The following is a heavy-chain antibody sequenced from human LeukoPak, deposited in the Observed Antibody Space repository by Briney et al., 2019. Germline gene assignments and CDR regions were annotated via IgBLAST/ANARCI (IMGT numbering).Heavy chain of an antibody. CDR3: ARLYYSRSSYFDC. J-gene: IGHJ4*02. CDR1: GFTFSSYE. Sequence: GGSLRLSCAASGFTFSSYEMNWVRQAPGKGLEWVSYIDGSGHTKYFADFVKGRFTISRDNDKNSLFLQMSSLRAEDTAVYYCARLYYSRSSYFDCWGQGTLVTVSS. V-gene: IGHV3-48*03. D-gene: IGHD6-6*01. CDR2: IDGSGHTK.